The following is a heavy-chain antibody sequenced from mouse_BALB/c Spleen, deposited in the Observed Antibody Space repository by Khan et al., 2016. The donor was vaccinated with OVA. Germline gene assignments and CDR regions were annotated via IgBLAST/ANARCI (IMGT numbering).Heavy chain of an antibody. Sequence: VQLKQSGPELMKPGTSVKISCKASGYSFTTYYIHWVMQSHGKSLEWIGYIDPFSGDTTFNQKFKGKATLTVDKSSSTAYIHLSNLTSEYSAIYYCTRHGYVAWFTYGGQGTLVTVSA. J-gene: IGHJ3*01. CDR2: IDPFSGDT. CDR3: TRHGYVAWFTY. V-gene: IGHV1S135*01. CDR1: GYSFTTYY. D-gene: IGHD2-2*01.